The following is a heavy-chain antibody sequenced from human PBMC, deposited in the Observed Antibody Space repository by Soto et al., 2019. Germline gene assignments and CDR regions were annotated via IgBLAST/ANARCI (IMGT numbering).Heavy chain of an antibody. CDR2: INPNSGGT. V-gene: IGHV1-2*04. Sequence: ASVNVSCKASGYTFTGYYMHWVRQAPGQGLEWMGWINPNSGGTNYAQKFQGWVTMTRDTSISTAYMELSRLRSDDTAVYYCAREKTRIAGDGRDAFDIWGQGTMVSVSS. CDR1: GYTFTGYY. CDR3: AREKTRIAGDGRDAFDI. D-gene: IGHD6-13*01. J-gene: IGHJ3*02.